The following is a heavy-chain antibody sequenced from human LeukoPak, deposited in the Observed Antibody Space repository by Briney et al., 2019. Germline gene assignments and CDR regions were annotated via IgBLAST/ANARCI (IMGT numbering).Heavy chain of an antibody. CDR1: GGSISSYY. CDR2: IYYSGST. Sequence: KPSETLSLTCTVPGGSISSYYWSWIRQPPGKGLEWIGYIYYSGSTNYNPSLKSRVTISVDTSKNQFSLKLSSVTAADTAVYYCARDPAWGITRNWFDPWGQGTLVAVSS. CDR3: ARDPAWGITRNWFDP. J-gene: IGHJ5*02. V-gene: IGHV4-59*01. D-gene: IGHD3-10*01.